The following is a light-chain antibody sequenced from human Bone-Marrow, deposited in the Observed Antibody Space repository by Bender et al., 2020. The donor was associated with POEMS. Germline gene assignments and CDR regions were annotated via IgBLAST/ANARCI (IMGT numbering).Light chain of an antibody. J-gene: IGLJ2*01. CDR2: DVT. V-gene: IGLV2-23*02. CDR1: SSDIGDYNF. Sequence: QSVLTQPPSVSGAPGQRVTISCTGHSSDIGDYNFVSWYQQHPGKAPKVMIYDVTKRPSGVSDRFSGSKSGNTASLTISGLQAEDEADYYCSSYAGTVTPVVFGGGTKVTIL. CDR3: SSYAGTVTPVV.